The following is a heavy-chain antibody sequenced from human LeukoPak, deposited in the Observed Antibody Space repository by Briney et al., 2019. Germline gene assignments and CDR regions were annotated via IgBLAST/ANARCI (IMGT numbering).Heavy chain of an antibody. CDR3: ARVGGAPLRPPIRDVYYYYYGMDV. D-gene: IGHD3-16*01. J-gene: IGHJ6*02. CDR1: GYTFTSYD. Sequence: ASVKVSCKASGYTFTSYDINWVRQATGQGLEWMGWMNPNSGNTGYAQKFQGRVTMTRNTSISTAYMELSSLRSEDTAVYYCARVGGAPLRPPIRDVYYYYYGMDVWGQGTTVTVSS. CDR2: MNPNSGNT. V-gene: IGHV1-8*01.